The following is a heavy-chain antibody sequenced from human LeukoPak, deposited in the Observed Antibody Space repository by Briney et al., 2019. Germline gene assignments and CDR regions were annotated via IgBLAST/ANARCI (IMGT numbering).Heavy chain of an antibody. J-gene: IGHJ5*02. CDR3: AKPVVAATLDNWFDP. CDR1: GFTFSDFG. Sequence: PGGSLRLSCAASGFTFSDFGMTWVRQAPGKGLEWVSAISGSGGSTYYADSVKGRFTISRDNSKNTLYLQMNSLRAEDTAVYYCAKPVVAATLDNWFDPWGQGTLVTVSS. D-gene: IGHD2-15*01. CDR2: ISGSGGST. V-gene: IGHV3-23*01.